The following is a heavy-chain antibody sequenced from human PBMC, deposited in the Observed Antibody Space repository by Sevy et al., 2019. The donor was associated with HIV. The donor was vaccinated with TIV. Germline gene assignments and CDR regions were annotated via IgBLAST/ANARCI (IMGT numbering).Heavy chain of an antibody. CDR1: GFTFDDYG. V-gene: IGHV3-20*04. J-gene: IGHJ6*02. D-gene: IGHD5-18*01. Sequence: GGSLRLSCAASGFTFDDYGMSWVRQAPGKGLEWVSGINWNGGSTGYADSVKGRFTISRDNAKNSLYLQVNSMRAEDTAFYYCARNGDGYGYHALLDYYYGMDVWGQGTTVTVSS. CDR3: ARNGDGYGYHALLDYYYGMDV. CDR2: INWNGGST.